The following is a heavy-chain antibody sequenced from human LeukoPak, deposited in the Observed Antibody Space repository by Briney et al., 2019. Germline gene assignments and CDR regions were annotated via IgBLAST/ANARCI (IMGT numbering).Heavy chain of an antibody. Sequence: PGGSLRLSCAASGFTFSSNYMSWVRQAPGKGLEWVSVIYSGGSTYYADSVKGRFTISRDNSKNTLYLQMNSLRAEDTAVYYCARAAICTNGVCSGIRYCDYWGQGTLVTVSS. CDR1: GFTFSSNY. V-gene: IGHV3-53*01. CDR2: IYSGGST. CDR3: ARAAICTNGVCSGIRYCDY. J-gene: IGHJ4*02. D-gene: IGHD2-8*01.